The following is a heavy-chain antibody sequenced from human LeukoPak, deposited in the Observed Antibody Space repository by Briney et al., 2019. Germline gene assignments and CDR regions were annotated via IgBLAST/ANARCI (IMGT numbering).Heavy chain of an antibody. Sequence: SETLSLTCTVSGGSISSSSYYWGWIRQPPGKVLEWIESIYYSGSNYYNPSLKSRVTISVDTSKNQFSLKLSSVTAADTAVYYCARPHYSSGWYYFDYWGQGTLVTVSS. J-gene: IGHJ4*02. D-gene: IGHD6-19*01. V-gene: IGHV4-39*01. CDR1: GGSISSSSYY. CDR2: IYYSGSN. CDR3: ARPHYSSGWYYFDY.